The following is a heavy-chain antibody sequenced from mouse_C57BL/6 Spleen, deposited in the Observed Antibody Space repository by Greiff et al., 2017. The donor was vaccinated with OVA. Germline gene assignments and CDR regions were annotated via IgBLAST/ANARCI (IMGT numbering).Heavy chain of an antibody. CDR3: ARFYYGSSYRYYAMDY. V-gene: IGHV1-82*01. Sequence: QVQLQQSGPELVKPGASVKISCKASGYAFSSSWMNWVKQRPGKGLEWIGRIYPGDGDTNYNGKFKGKATLTADKSSSTAYMQLSSLTSEDSAVYFCARFYYGSSYRYYAMDYWGQGTSVTVSS. J-gene: IGHJ4*01. CDR2: IYPGDGDT. D-gene: IGHD1-1*01. CDR1: GYAFSSSW.